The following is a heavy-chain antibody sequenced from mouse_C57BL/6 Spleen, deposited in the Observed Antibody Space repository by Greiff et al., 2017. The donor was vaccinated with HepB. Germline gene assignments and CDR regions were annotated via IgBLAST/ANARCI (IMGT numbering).Heavy chain of an antibody. CDR1: GFTFSDYG. V-gene: IGHV5-17*01. CDR3: ARATGTAWFAY. J-gene: IGHJ3*01. CDR2: ISSGSSTI. Sequence: DVKLVESGGGLVKPGGSLKLSCAASGFTFSDYGMHWVRQAPEKGLEWVAYISSGSSTIYYADTVKGRFTISRDNAKNTLFLQMTSLRSEDTAMYYCARATGTAWFAYWGQGTLVTVSA. D-gene: IGHD4-1*01.